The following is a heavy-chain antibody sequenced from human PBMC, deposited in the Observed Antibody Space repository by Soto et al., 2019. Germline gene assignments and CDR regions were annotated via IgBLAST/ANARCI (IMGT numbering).Heavy chain of an antibody. CDR1: GGTFSSYA. CDR2: IIPIFGTA. CDR3: AKVMVLCSGRYYYYLLAV. D-gene: IGHD3-10*02. V-gene: IGHV1-69*13. J-gene: IGHJ6*03. Sequence: ASVKVSCKAAGGTFSSYAISWVRQAPGQGLEWMGGIIPIFGTANYAQKFQGRVTITADESTSTAYMELSSLRSEDTAVYYCAKVMVLCSGRYYYYLLAVCGQGSSVPGSS.